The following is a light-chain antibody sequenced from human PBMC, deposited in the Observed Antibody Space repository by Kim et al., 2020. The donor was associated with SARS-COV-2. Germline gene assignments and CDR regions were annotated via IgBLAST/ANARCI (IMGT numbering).Light chain of an antibody. Sequence: PGKTARITCGGNNIGSKSVHWYQQKPGQAPVLVIYYDSDRPSGIPERFSGSNSGNTATPTISRVEAGDEADYYCQVWDSSSDLNWVFGGGTQLTVL. CDR3: QVWDSSSDLNWV. CDR2: YDS. J-gene: IGLJ3*02. CDR1: NIGSKS. V-gene: IGLV3-21*04.